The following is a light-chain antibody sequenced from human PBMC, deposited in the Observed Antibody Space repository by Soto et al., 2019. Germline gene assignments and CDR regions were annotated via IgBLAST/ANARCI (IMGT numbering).Light chain of an antibody. CDR2: TAS. CDR1: QGISSY. CDR3: QQRHSYPIT. V-gene: IGKV1-9*01. J-gene: IGKJ5*01. Sequence: DIQLTQSPSFLSASVGDGITISCRASQGISSYLAWYQQKPGKAPKLLIHTASTLQSGVPSRFSGSGAGADFTLTISSLQPEDFATYYCQQRHSYPITFGQGTRLEMK.